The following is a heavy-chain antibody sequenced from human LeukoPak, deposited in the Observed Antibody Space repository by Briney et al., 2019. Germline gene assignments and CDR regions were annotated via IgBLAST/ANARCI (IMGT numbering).Heavy chain of an antibody. CDR2: ISAGGGST. Sequence: PGGSLRLSCAASGFTFSSYAMSWVRQAPGKGLEWVSSISAGGGSTYYADSVKGRFTISRGNSKNTLYLQMNSLRAEDTAVYYCAKRSVAGTYYFDDWGQGTLVTVSS. D-gene: IGHD6-19*01. V-gene: IGHV3-23*01. CDR1: GFTFSSYA. J-gene: IGHJ4*02. CDR3: AKRSVAGTYYFDD.